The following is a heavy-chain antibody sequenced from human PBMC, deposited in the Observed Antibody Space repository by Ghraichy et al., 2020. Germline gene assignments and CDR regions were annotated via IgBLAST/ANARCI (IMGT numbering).Heavy chain of an antibody. CDR1: GGSISSYY. J-gene: IGHJ3*02. CDR3: ARDRVETSGYDAFDI. CDR2: IYYSGST. D-gene: IGHD2-15*01. V-gene: IGHV4-59*01. Sequence: SETLSLTCTVSGGSISSYYWSWIRQPPGKGLEWIGYIYYSGSTNYNPSLKSRVTISVDTSKNQFSLKLSSVTAADTAVYYCARDRVETSGYDAFDIWGQGTMVTVSS.